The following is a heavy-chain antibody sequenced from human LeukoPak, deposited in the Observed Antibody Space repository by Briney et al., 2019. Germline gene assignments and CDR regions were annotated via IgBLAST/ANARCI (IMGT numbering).Heavy chain of an antibody. CDR1: GYTFTSYA. CDR3: ARDGGCSGGTCYSGYLQH. CDR2: INAGNGNT. D-gene: IGHD2-15*01. J-gene: IGHJ1*01. V-gene: IGHV1-3*01. Sequence: ASVKVSCKASGYTFTSYAIHWVRQAPGQRLEWMGWINAGNGNTKYSQKFQGRVTITRDTSASTAYMDLSNLRSEDTAMYYCARDGGCSGGTCYSGYLQHWGQGTLVTVSS.